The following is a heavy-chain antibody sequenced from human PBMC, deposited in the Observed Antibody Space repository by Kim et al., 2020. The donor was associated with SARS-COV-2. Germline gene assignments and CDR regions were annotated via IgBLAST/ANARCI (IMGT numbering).Heavy chain of an antibody. V-gene: IGHV1-3*01. D-gene: IGHD3-22*01. CDR3: ARAPGPYDSSGYYNY. J-gene: IGHJ4*02. Sequence: QKFQGRVTITRDTSAGTAYMELSSLRSEDTAVYYCARAPGPYDSSGYYNYWGQGTLVTVSS.